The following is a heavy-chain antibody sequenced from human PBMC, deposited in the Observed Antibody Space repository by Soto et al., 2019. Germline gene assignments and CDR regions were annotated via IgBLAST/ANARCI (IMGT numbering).Heavy chain of an antibody. CDR1: GFTFSSYA. V-gene: IGHV3-23*01. J-gene: IGHJ4*02. CDR3: ATRATGTHFDY. CDR2: ISGSGDST. Sequence: EVQLLESGGGLVQPGGSLRLSCAASGFTFSSYAMNWVRRAPGKGLEWVSVISGSGDSTYYADSGKGRFTISRDKSKNTQYLQISSLRAEDTAVYHCATRATGTHFDYWGQGTLVTVSS. D-gene: IGHD1-1*01.